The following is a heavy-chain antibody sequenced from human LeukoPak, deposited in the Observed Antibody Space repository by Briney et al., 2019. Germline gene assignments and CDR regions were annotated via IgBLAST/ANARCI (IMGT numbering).Heavy chain of an antibody. CDR3: ARTGQEWELLNYYGMDV. CDR1: GYTFTSYG. CDR2: IIPIFGTA. V-gene: IGHV1-69*13. J-gene: IGHJ6*02. D-gene: IGHD1-26*01. Sequence: GASVKVSCKASGYTFTSYGISWVRQAPGQGLEWMGGIIPIFGTANYAQKFQGRVTITADESTSTAYMELSSLRSEDTAVYYCARTGQEWELLNYYGMDVWGQGTTVTVSS.